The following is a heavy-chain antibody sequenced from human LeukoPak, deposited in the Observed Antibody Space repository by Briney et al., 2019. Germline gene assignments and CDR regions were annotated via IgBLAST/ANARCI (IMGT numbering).Heavy chain of an antibody. J-gene: IGHJ6*02. D-gene: IGHD1-14*01. CDR1: GFTFSSYA. CDR2: ISYDGSNK. V-gene: IGHV3-30*04. CDR3: ARDDNPRLLYYFYGMDV. Sequence: PGGSLRLSCAASGFTFSSYAMHWVRQAPGKGLEWVAVISYDGSNKYYADSVKGRFTISRDNSKNTLYLQMNSLRPEDTAVYYCARDDNPRLLYYFYGMDVWGQGTTVTASS.